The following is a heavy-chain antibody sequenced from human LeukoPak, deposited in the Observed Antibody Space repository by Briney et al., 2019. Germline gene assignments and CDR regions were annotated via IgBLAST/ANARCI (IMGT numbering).Heavy chain of an antibody. CDR3: ARVNAYGGNDDAFAI. V-gene: IGHV3-48*03. J-gene: IGHJ3*02. CDR2: IRSSGSII. D-gene: IGHD4-23*01. CDR1: GFTFSSYE. Sequence: PGGSLRLSCAAAGFTFSSYERNGVRQAPGEGLEWVSYIRSSGSIIFYADSVKGRFTISRDNAKNSLYLNMNSLRAEDTAVYYCARVNAYGGNDDAFAIWGQGTMVTVSS.